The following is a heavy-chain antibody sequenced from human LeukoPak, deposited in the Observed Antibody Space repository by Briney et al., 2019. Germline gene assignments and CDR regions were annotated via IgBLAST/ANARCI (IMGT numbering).Heavy chain of an antibody. CDR3: AKAPNYDHGDWYFDY. CDR1: GFTFDDYA. J-gene: IGHJ4*02. V-gene: IGHV3-9*01. Sequence: GRSLRLSCAASGFTFDDYAMHWVRQAPGKGLEWVSGISWNSGSIGYADSVKGRFTISRDNAKNSLYLQMNSLRAEDTALYYCAKAPNYDHGDWYFDYWGQGTLVTVSS. D-gene: IGHD4-17*01. CDR2: ISWNSGSI.